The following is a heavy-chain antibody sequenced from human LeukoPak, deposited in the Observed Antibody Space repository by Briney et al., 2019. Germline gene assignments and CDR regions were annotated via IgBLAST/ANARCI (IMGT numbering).Heavy chain of an antibody. J-gene: IGHJ3*02. CDR1: GFTVSSNY. CDR2: IYSGGST. Sequence: AGGSLRLSCAASGFTVSSNYMSWVRQAPGKGLECASVIYSGGSTHYADSVKGRFTISRDNSKNTLYLQINSLRAEDTAVYYCARARVVVALDGFDIWGQGTMVTVSS. D-gene: IGHD2-15*01. CDR3: ARARVVVALDGFDI. V-gene: IGHV3-66*02.